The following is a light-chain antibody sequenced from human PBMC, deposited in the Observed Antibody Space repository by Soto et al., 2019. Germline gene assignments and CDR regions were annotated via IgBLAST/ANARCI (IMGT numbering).Light chain of an antibody. V-gene: IGLV2-14*01. CDR2: EVS. CDR3: DSYTSSRAYV. CDR1: SSDVGGYNY. J-gene: IGLJ1*01. Sequence: QLVLTQPASVSGSPGQSITISCTGTSSDVGGYNYVSWYQQQAGKAPKLIIHEVSNRPSGVSNRFSGSKSGNTASLTISGLQAEDEADYYCDSYTSSRAYVFGIGTKLTVL.